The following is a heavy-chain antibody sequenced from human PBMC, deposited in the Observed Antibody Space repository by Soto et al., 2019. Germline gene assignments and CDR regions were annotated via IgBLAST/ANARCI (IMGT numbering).Heavy chain of an antibody. CDR3: AKPLGDYYYYGMDV. Sequence: GGSLRLSCAASGFTLNSRTTNWVRQAPGKGLEWVSAISGGGSCTYYADSVKGRLTISRDNSKNTLYLQMNSLRAEDTAVYYCAKPLGDYYYYGMDVWGQGTTVTVSS. CDR2: ISGGGSCT. J-gene: IGHJ6*02. CDR1: GFTLNSRT. V-gene: IGHV3-23*01. D-gene: IGHD3-16*01.